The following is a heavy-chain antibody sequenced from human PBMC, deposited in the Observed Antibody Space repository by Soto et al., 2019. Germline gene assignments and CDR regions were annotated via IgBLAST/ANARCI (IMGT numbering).Heavy chain of an antibody. CDR2: ISGSGGST. D-gene: IGHD3-10*01. CDR3: AKDGWFGELWDP. CDR1: GFTFSSYA. Sequence: GGSLRLSCASSGFTFSSYAMSWVRQAPGKGLEWVSAISGSGGSTYYADSVKGRFTISRDNSKNTLYLQMNSLRAEDTAVYYCAKDGWFGELWDPWGQGTLVTVSS. J-gene: IGHJ5*02. V-gene: IGHV3-23*01.